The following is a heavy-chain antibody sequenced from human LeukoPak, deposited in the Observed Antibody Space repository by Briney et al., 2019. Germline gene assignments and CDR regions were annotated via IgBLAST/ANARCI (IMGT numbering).Heavy chain of an antibody. V-gene: IGHV4-59*06. CDR3: ARDQGSGTGFDY. CDR2: IYYSGST. D-gene: IGHD3-10*01. CDR1: GGSISSYY. Sequence: SSETLSLTCTVSGGSISSYYWSWIRQHPGKGLEWIGYIYYSGSTYYNPSLKSRVTISVDTSENQFSLKLSSVTAADTAVYYCARDQGSGTGFDYWGQGTLVTVSS. J-gene: IGHJ4*02.